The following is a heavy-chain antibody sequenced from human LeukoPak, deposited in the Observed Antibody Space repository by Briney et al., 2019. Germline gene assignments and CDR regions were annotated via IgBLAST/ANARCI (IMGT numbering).Heavy chain of an antibody. CDR2: IIPIFGTA. CDR1: GGTFSSYA. J-gene: IGHJ6*02. Sequence: SVKLSCKASGGTFSSYAISWVRQAPGQGLEWMGGIIPIFGTANYAQKFQGRVTITADESTSTAYMELSSLRSEDTAVYYCARVEQQLVFDYYYYCMDVWGQGTTVIVTS. V-gene: IGHV1-69*13. D-gene: IGHD6-13*01. CDR3: ARVEQQLVFDYYYYCMDV.